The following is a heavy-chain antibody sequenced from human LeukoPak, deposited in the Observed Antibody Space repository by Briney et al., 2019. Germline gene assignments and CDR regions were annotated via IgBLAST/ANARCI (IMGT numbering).Heavy chain of an antibody. CDR2: MYYSGST. V-gene: IGHV4-59*01. CDR3: ARGRDYYYYMDV. CDR1: GGSISSYY. J-gene: IGHJ6*03. Sequence: SETLSLTCTVSGGSISSYYWSWIRQSPGKGLEWIGFMYYSGSTNYNPSLQSRVTISLDTSKTQFSLKLSSVTAADTAVYYCARGRDYYYYMDVWGKGTTVTVSS.